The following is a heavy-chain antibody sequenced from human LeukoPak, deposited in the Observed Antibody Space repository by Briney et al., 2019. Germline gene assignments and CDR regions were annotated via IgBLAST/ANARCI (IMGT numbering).Heavy chain of an antibody. V-gene: IGHV1-69*01. J-gene: IGHJ3*02. CDR1: GGTFSSYA. CDR2: IIPIFGTA. D-gene: IGHD5-24*01. CDR3: ARVDGYNHDAFDI. Sequence: SVKVSCKASGGTFSSYAISWVRQAPGQGLEWMGGIIPIFGTANYAQKFQGRVTITADESTSTAYMELSSLRSEDTAVYYCARVDGYNHDAFDIWGQGTMVTVSS.